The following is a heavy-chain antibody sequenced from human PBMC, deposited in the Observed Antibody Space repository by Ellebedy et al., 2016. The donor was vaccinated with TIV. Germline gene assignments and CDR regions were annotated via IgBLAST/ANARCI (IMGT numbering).Heavy chain of an antibody. V-gene: IGHV4-4*02. CDR2: IYHSGNT. D-gene: IGHD5-18*01. CDR3: AREGENTVMALDY. J-gene: IGHJ4*02. Sequence: MPSETLSLTCAVSGGSISSSNRWSWVRQPPGKGLEWIGEIYHSGNTNYNPSLKSRVTISVDKSKNQFSLKLNSVTAADTAVYYCAREGENTVMALDYWGQGTLVTVSS. CDR1: GGSISSSNR.